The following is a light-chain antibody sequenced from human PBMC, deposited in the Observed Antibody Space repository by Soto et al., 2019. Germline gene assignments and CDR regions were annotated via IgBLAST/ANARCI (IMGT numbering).Light chain of an antibody. Sequence: QSVLTQPASVSGSPGQSITISCTGTSSDVGSYNLVSWYQQHPGKAPKLMIYEVSKRLSGVSNRFSGSKSGNTASLTISGLQAEDEADYYCCSYAGSSTFEWVFGGGTKLTVL. CDR1: SSDVGSYNL. CDR2: EVS. V-gene: IGLV2-23*02. J-gene: IGLJ3*02. CDR3: CSYAGSSTFEWV.